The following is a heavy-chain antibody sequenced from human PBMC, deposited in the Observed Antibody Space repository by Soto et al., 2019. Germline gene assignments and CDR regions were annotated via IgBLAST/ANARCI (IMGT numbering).Heavy chain of an antibody. CDR1: GGSISSYY. D-gene: IGHD2-2*01. V-gene: IGHV4-59*08. CDR3: ARHIVVVPAATSWYYYYYMDV. Sequence: SETLSLTCTVSGGSISSYYWSWIRQPPGKGLEWTGYIYYSGSTNYNPSLKSRVTISVDTSKNQFSLKLSSVTAADTAVYYCARHIVVVPAATSWYYYYYMDVWGKGTTVTVSS. J-gene: IGHJ6*03. CDR2: IYYSGST.